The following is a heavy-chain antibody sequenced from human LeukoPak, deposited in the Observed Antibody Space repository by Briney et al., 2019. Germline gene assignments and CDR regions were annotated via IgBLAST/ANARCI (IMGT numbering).Heavy chain of an antibody. CDR2: IYYSGST. CDR1: GGSISSGGYY. J-gene: IGHJ4*02. Sequence: PSETLSLTCTVSGGSISSGGYYWSWIRQHPGKGLEWIGYIYYSGSTYNNPSLKSRVTISVDTSKNQFSLKLSSVTAADTAVYYCARGGGVTTGQFDYWGQGTLVTVSS. D-gene: IGHD4-17*01. CDR3: ARGGGVTTGQFDY. V-gene: IGHV4-31*03.